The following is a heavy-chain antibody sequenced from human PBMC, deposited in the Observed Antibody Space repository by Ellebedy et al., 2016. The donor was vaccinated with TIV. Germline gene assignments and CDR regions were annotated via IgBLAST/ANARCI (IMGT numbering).Heavy chain of an antibody. J-gene: IGHJ6*02. V-gene: IGHV1-69*06. CDR1: GGTFSSYA. CDR3: ARVGRMSGYCSSTSCYGMDV. D-gene: IGHD2-2*01. Sequence: SVKVSCXASGGTFSSYAISWVRQAPGQGLEWMGGIIPIFGTANYAQKFQGRVTITADKSTSTAYMELSSLRSEDTAVYYCARVGRMSGYCSSTSCYGMDVWGQGTTVTVSS. CDR2: IIPIFGTA.